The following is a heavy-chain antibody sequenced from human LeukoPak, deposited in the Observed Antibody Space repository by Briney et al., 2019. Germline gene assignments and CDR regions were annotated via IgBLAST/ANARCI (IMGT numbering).Heavy chain of an antibody. J-gene: IGHJ5*02. Sequence: SVKLSCTASGVTFSSYAISWVRQAPGQGLEWMGRIIPILGIANYAQKFQGRVTITADKSTSTAYMELNSLRSEDTAVYYCARVVPDTAMVLDPTSWFDPWGQGTLVTVSS. CDR2: IIPILGIA. CDR1: GVTFSSYA. V-gene: IGHV1-69*04. D-gene: IGHD5-18*01. CDR3: ARVVPDTAMVLDPTSWFDP.